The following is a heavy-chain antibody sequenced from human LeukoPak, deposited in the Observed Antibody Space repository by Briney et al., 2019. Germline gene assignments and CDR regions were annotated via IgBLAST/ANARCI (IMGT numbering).Heavy chain of an antibody. J-gene: IGHJ4*02. CDR1: GFTFDDYA. CDR2: ISRDGGTT. D-gene: IGHD3-10*01. CDR3: TKDFSGSYEN. Sequence: PGGSLRLSCATSGFTFDDYAFHWVRQVPGKGLEWVSLISRDGGTTSYGDSVKGRFTISRDNSKNSRYMQMNSLKTEDSGLYYCTKDFSGSYENWGQGTLVTVSS. V-gene: IGHV3-43*02.